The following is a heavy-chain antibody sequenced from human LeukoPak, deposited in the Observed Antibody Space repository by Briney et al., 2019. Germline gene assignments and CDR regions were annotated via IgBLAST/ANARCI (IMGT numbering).Heavy chain of an antibody. Sequence: GGSLRLSCAASGFTFSDYYMSWIRQAPGKGLEWISYISSSGSSIFYADSVKGRFTISRDNAKNSVLLQMNSLRAEDTAVYYCARDIWLGPSVEYWGQGTLVTVSS. CDR2: ISSSGSSI. CDR1: GFTFSDYY. V-gene: IGHV3-11*01. J-gene: IGHJ4*02. CDR3: ARDIWLGPSVEY. D-gene: IGHD6-19*01.